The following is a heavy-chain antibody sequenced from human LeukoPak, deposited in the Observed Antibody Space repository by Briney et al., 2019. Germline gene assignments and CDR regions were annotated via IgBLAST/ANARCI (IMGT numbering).Heavy chain of an antibody. CDR1: GFTFSSYW. V-gene: IGHV3-53*01. J-gene: IGHJ4*02. CDR2: IYSGGST. CDR3: ASSRTGTPSGY. Sequence: GGSLRLSCAASGFTFSSYWMSWVRQAPGKGLEWVSVIYSGGSTYYADSVKGRFTISRDNSKNTLYLQMNSLRAEDTAVYYCASSRTGTPSGYWGQGTLVTVSS. D-gene: IGHD1-1*01.